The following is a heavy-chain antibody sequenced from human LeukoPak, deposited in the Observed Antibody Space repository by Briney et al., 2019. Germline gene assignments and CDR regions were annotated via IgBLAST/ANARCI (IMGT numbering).Heavy chain of an antibody. CDR2: IYYSGNT. V-gene: IGHV4-59*01. D-gene: IGHD3-16*01. CDR1: SASISGYY. J-gene: IGHJ3*02. Sequence: RPSETLSLTCTVSSASISGYYWSWIRQPPGKGLEWIGYIYYSGNTKYNPSLKSRVTVSVDTSKNQFSLKLSSITAADTATYYCARDRIIPVGGAFDIWGQGAMVSVSS. CDR3: ARDRIIPVGGAFDI.